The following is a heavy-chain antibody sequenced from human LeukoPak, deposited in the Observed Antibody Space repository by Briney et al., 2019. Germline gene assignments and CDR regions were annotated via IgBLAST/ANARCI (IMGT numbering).Heavy chain of an antibody. V-gene: IGHV4-39*01. CDR3: ARARSSGAFDY. CDR1: GCSISSSSYY. J-gene: IGHJ4*02. Sequence: PSETLSLTCTVSGCSISSSSYYWGWIRQPPGKGLEWIGSIYYSGSTYYNPSLKSRVTISVDTSKNQFSLKLSSVTAADTAVYYCARARSSGAFDYWGQGTLVTVSS. D-gene: IGHD6-19*01. CDR2: IYYSGST.